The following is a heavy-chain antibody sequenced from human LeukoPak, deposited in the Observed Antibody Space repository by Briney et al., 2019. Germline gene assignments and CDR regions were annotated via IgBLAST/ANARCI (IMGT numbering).Heavy chain of an antibody. D-gene: IGHD4-23*01. J-gene: IGHJ4*02. Sequence: GGSLRLSCAASGFTVSSNYMSWVRQAPGKGLEWVSVISGSGGTTDYADSVKGRFTISRDNSRDNSKNTLYLQMNSLRAEDTAIYYCAKDATRLTTVATAFDYWGQGTLVTVSS. CDR3: AKDATRLTTVATAFDY. CDR1: GFTVSSNY. CDR2: ISGSGGTT. V-gene: IGHV3-23*01.